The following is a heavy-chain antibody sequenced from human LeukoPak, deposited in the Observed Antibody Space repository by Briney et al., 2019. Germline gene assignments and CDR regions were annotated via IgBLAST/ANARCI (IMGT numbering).Heavy chain of an antibody. D-gene: IGHD3-3*01. CDR2: INHSGST. Sequence: ETLSLTCTVYGGSFSGYYWSWIRQPPGKGLEWIGEINHSGSTNYNPSLKSRVTISVDTSKNQFSLKLSSVTAADTAVYYCARVLRLGVVIMRYYGMDVWGQGTTVTVSS. V-gene: IGHV4-34*01. CDR1: GGSFSGYY. J-gene: IGHJ6*02. CDR3: ARVLRLGVVIMRYYGMDV.